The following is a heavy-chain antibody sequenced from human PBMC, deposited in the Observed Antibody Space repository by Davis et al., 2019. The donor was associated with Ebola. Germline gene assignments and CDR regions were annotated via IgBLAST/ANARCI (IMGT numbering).Heavy chain of an antibody. V-gene: IGHV4-39*07. CDR3: ARDVMQFVPYYYYYMDV. CDR2: IYYSGST. Sequence: PGGSLRLSCTVSGGSISSSDYYWGWIRQPPGKGLEWIGSIYYSGSTYYNPSLNSRVTISVDTSKNQFSLKLSSVTAADTAVYYCARDVMQFVPYYYYYMDVWGKGTTVTVSS. D-gene: IGHD6-6*01. CDR1: GGSISSSDYY. J-gene: IGHJ6*03.